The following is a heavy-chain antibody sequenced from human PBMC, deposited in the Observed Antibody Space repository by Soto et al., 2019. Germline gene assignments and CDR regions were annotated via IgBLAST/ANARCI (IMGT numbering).Heavy chain of an antibody. D-gene: IGHD3-3*01. V-gene: IGHV5-51*01. CDR3: ASRFSDTTDYTHAFDI. J-gene: IGHJ3*02. Sequence: EESLTISCKVSGYSFTSYCIGWVRQMPGKGLECMRIIYHGHSDTRYSPSFQGQVTISADKSINTAYLQWSTLRSSDTAMYYCASRFSDTTDYTHAFDIWGQGTMVTVSS. CDR2: IYHGHSDT. CDR1: GYSFTSYC.